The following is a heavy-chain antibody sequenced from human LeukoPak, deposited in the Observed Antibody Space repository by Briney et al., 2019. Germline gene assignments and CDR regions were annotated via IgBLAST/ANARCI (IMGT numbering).Heavy chain of an antibody. D-gene: IGHD6-13*01. V-gene: IGHV4-59*01. CDR1: GGSIRSSH. Sequence: PSETLSLTCTVSGGSIRSSHWSWIRQPPGKGLEFIGYIYYSGTSNYNPSLKSRVTMSVDTSNNQFSLKLNSVTAADTAVYYCAKAAGYSTVYWFDPWGQGTLVTVSS. CDR2: IYYSGTS. CDR3: AKAAGYSTVYWFDP. J-gene: IGHJ5*02.